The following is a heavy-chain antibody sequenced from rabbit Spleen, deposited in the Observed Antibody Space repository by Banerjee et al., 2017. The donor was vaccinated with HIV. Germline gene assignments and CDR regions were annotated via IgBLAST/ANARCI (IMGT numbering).Heavy chain of an antibody. V-gene: IGHV1S40*01. CDR2: IEGGSSGST. Sequence: QSLEESGGDLVKPGASLTLTCTASGVSFSSNHYMCWVRQAPGKGLEWIACIEGGSSGSTYYASWAKGRFTISRTSSTTVTLQMTSLTAADTATYFCARDSDSRTGWDTYFALWGPGTLVTVS. CDR3: ARDSDSRTGWDTYFAL. CDR1: GVSFSSNHY. D-gene: IGHD4-1*01. J-gene: IGHJ6*01.